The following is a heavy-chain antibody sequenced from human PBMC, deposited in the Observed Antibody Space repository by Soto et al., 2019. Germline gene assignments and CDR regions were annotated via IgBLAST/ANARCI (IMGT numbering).Heavy chain of an antibody. CDR1: GGSISSGGYY. Sequence: PSETLSLTCTVSGGSISSGGYYWSWIRQHPGKGLEWIGYIYYSGSTYYNPSLKSRVTISVDTSKNQFSLKLSSVTAADTAVYYCARVGGTVVTPRFFDYWGQGTLVTVSS. J-gene: IGHJ4*02. D-gene: IGHD2-21*02. CDR3: ARVGGTVVTPRFFDY. CDR2: IYYSGST. V-gene: IGHV4-31*03.